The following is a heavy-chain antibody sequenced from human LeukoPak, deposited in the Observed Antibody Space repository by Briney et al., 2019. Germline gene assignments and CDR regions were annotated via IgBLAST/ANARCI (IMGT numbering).Heavy chain of an antibody. Sequence: GGSLRLSCAASGFTFSSYAMHWVRQAPGKGLEWVAVISYDGSNKYYADSVKGRFTISRDNSKNTLYLQMNSLRAEDTAVYYCARDHSVVSGYYYGMDVWGQGTTVTVSS. CDR3: ARDHSVVSGYYYGMDV. D-gene: IGHD2-21*01. CDR1: GFTFSSYA. CDR2: ISYDGSNK. V-gene: IGHV3-30-3*01. J-gene: IGHJ6*02.